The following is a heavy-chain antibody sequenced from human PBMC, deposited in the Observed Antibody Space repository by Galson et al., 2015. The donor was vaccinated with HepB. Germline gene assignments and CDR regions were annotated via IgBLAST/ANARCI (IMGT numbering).Heavy chain of an antibody. CDR1: GGSIISSSW. CDR2: IYHSGST. Sequence: ETLSLTCAVSGGSIISSSWWSWVRQSPGKGLEWIGEIYHSGSTDYNPSLKSRVTISVDTSKNQFSLTLTSMTAADTAVYYCARAGVDGRGYRDHYLDSWGQGTLVTVSS. V-gene: IGHV4-4*02. J-gene: IGHJ4*02. CDR3: ARAGVDGRGYRDHYLDS. D-gene: IGHD3-22*01.